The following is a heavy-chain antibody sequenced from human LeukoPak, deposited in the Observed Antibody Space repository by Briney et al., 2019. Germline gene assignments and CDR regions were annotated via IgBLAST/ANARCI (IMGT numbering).Heavy chain of an antibody. CDR3: GRFRRHCSGVTCSPSTHAMDV. Sequence: SETLSLTCTVSGYPFSTSNYYWGWMRQPPGKRLEWIGSVFYSGTTYYNPSLKSRVTISADTSKNQFSLKVTSVTAADTAVYYCGRFRRHCSGVTCSPSTHAMDVWGQGTTVTVSS. CDR1: GYPFSTSNYY. CDR2: VFYSGTT. D-gene: IGHD2-15*01. J-gene: IGHJ6*02. V-gene: IGHV4-39*01.